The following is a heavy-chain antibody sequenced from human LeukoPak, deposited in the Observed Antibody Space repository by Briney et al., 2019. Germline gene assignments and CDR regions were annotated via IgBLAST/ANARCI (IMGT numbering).Heavy chain of an antibody. CDR3: ARGHRTGLAAAGYNWFDP. D-gene: IGHD6-13*01. J-gene: IGHJ5*02. Sequence: ASVKVSCKASGYTFNSYDVNWVRQATGQGLEWMGWMNPNSGNTGYAQKFQGRVNMTRNTSINTAYMELSSLSSDDTAVYYCARGHRTGLAAAGYNWFDPWGQGTLVTVSS. CDR2: MNPNSGNT. CDR1: GYTFNSYD. V-gene: IGHV1-8*02.